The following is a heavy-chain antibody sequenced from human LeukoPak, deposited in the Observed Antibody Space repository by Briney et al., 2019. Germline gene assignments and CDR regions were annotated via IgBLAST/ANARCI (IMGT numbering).Heavy chain of an antibody. J-gene: IGHJ3*02. CDR1: GFTFSSYS. Sequence: PGGSLRLSCAASGFTFSSYSMNWVRQAPGKGLEWVSSISSSSSYIYYADSVKGRFTISRDNAKNSLYLQMNSLRAEDTAVYYCARDREGYCSSTSCYDAFDIWGQGTMVTVSS. CDR3: ARDREGYCSSTSCYDAFDI. D-gene: IGHD2-2*01. CDR2: ISSSSSYI. V-gene: IGHV3-21*01.